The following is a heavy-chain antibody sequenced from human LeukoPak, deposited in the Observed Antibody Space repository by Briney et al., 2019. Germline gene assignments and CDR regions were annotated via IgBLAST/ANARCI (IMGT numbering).Heavy chain of an antibody. Sequence: SETLSLTCAVYGGSFSGYYWSWIRQPPGKGLEWIGEINHSGSTNYNPSLKSRVTISVDTSKNQFSLKLSSVTAADTAVYYCARRRSSGYYYVNWFDPWGQGTLVTVSS. D-gene: IGHD3-22*01. CDR2: INHSGST. V-gene: IGHV4-34*01. J-gene: IGHJ5*02. CDR3: ARRRSSGYYYVNWFDP. CDR1: GGSFSGYY.